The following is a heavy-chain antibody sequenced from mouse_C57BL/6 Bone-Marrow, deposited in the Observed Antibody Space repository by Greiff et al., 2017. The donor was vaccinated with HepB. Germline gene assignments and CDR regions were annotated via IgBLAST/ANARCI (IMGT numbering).Heavy chain of an antibody. CDR2: IHPNSGST. CDR3: ARRSCGSSIWYFDV. D-gene: IGHD1-1*01. CDR1: GYTFTSYW. J-gene: IGHJ1*03. Sequence: QVQLQQPGAELVKPGASVKLSCKASGYTFTSYWMHWVKQRPGQGLEWIGMIHPNSGSTNYNEKFKSKATLTVDKSSSTAYMQLSSLTSEDSAVYYCARRSCGSSIWYFDVWGTGTTVTVSS. V-gene: IGHV1-64*01.